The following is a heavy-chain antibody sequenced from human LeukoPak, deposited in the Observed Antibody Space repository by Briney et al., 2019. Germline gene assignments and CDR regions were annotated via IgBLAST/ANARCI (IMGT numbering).Heavy chain of an antibody. CDR1: GFSVTNNY. D-gene: IGHD5-24*01. Sequence: GGSLRLSCAVFGFSVTNNYMSWVRQAPGKGLEWVSVFYVGGATYYADSVKGRFTISRDNSENTLYLQMKSLRAEDTAVYYCARGDGYNFFDYWGQGTPVTVSS. CDR3: ARGDGYNFFDY. CDR2: FYVGGAT. V-gene: IGHV3-53*01. J-gene: IGHJ4*02.